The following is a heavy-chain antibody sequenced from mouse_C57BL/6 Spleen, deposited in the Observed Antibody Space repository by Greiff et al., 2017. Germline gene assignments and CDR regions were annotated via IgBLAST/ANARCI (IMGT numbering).Heavy chain of an antibody. D-gene: IGHD2-5*01. CDR3: ARAYYSNYYAMDY. CDR1: GYTFTSYW. V-gene: IGHV1-52*01. CDR2: IDPSDSET. Sequence: QVQLKQPGAELVRPGSSVKLSCKASGYTFTSYWMHWVKQRPIQGLEWIGNIDPSDSETHYNQKFKDKATLTVDKSSSTAYMQLSSLTSEDSAVYYCARAYYSNYYAMDYWGQGTSVTGSS. J-gene: IGHJ4*01.